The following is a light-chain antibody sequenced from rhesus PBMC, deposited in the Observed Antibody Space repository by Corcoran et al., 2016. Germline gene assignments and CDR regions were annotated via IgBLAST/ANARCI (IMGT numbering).Light chain of an antibody. CDR3: QQHNSYPWA. J-gene: IGKJ1*01. Sequence: DIQMTQSPSSLSASVGDRVTITCQASQGISSWLAWYQQKPGKATKLLIYAASSLPSGVPSRLRGSGSWTDFNLTISSLQPEDCATYYWQQHNSYPWAFGQGTKVEIK. V-gene: IGKV1-33*02. CDR2: AAS. CDR1: QGISSW.